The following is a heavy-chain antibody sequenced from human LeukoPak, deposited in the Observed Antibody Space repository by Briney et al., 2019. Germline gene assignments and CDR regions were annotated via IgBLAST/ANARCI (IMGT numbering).Heavy chain of an antibody. J-gene: IGHJ4*02. Sequence: ASVKVSCKASGYTFSNYGISWVRQAPGQGLEWVGWIRGDNGNTNYAQKLQGRVTMTTDTSTSTAYMELRSLRSDDTAVYYCARADEFSVGAADYWGQGTLVTVSS. CDR1: GYTFSNYG. V-gene: IGHV1-18*01. D-gene: IGHD2-15*01. CDR2: IRGDNGNT. CDR3: ARADEFSVGAADY.